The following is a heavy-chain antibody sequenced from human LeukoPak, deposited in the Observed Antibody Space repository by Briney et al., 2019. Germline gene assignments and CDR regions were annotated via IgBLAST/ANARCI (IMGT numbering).Heavy chain of an antibody. J-gene: IGHJ6*03. Sequence: SQTLSLTCTVSGGSIRSGDYYWSWIRQPPGKGLEWIGYISYSESAYYNPSLKSRVTISVDTSKNQFSLKLSSVTAADTAVYYCARFAQLSEYHYYYYMDVWGKGTTVTVSS. D-gene: IGHD2-2*01. CDR2: ISYSESA. V-gene: IGHV4-30-4*08. CDR3: ARFAQLSEYHYYYYMDV. CDR1: GGSIRSGDYY.